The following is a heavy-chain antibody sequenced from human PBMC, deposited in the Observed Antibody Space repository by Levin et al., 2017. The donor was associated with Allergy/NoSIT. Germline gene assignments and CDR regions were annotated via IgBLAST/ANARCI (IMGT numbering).Heavy chain of an antibody. D-gene: IGHD6-19*01. Sequence: GALRLSCSASGFTFSSYTMSWVRQAPGKGLEWVSYISGSGGTTDHADSVKGRFTISRDNSKNTLYMQMNSLRAEDTAVYYCAKHGFSSGWFLDYWGQGTLVTVSS. CDR2: ISGSGGTT. V-gene: IGHV3-23*01. J-gene: IGHJ4*02. CDR1: GFTFSSYT. CDR3: AKHGFSSGWFLDY.